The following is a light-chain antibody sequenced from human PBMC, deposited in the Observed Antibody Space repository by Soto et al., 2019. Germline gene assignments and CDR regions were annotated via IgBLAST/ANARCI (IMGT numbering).Light chain of an antibody. CDR3: QQFNSYPIT. Sequence: AIQLTQSPSSLSASVGDRVTITCRASQGISSALAWYQQKPGKAPKLLIYDASSLESGVPSRFSCSGSGTDFTLTISSLQPEDFATYYCQQFNSYPITFGQGTRLEMK. CDR1: QGISSA. V-gene: IGKV1-13*02. J-gene: IGKJ5*01. CDR2: DAS.